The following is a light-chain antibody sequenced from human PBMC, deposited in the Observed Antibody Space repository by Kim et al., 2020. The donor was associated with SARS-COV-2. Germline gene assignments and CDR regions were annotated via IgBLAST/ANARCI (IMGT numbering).Light chain of an antibody. V-gene: IGLV3-1*01. Sequence: SYELTQPPSVSVSPGQTASITCSGDKLGDKYASWYQQKPGQSPVVVIFRDNRRPSGIPERFSGSNSGNTATLTISGTQAMDEADYYCQAWDSSIYVFGTGTKVTV. J-gene: IGLJ1*01. CDR3: QAWDSSIYV. CDR2: RDN. CDR1: KLGDKY.